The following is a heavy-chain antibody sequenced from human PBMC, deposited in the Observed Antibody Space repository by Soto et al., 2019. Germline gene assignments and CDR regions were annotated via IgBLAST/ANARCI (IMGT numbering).Heavy chain of an antibody. V-gene: IGHV1-69*13. CDR3: ARDGYCCGGSCYAPEYFQH. Sequence: SVKVSCKASGGTFSSYAISWVRQAPGQGLEWMGGIIPIFGTANYAQKFQGRVTITADESTSTAYMELSSLRSEDTAVYYCARDGYCCGGSCYAPEYFQHWGQGTLVTVSS. D-gene: IGHD2-15*01. CDR1: GGTFSSYA. CDR2: IIPIFGTA. J-gene: IGHJ1*01.